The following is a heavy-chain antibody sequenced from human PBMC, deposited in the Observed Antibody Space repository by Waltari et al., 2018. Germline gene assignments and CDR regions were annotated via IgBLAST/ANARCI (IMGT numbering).Heavy chain of an antibody. CDR3: TTSRIAADQHPNWFDP. D-gene: IGHD6-6*01. V-gene: IGHV5-51*03. J-gene: IGHJ5*02. Sequence: EVQLVQSGAEVKKPGESLKISCKGSGYSFTSYWIGWVRQLPGKGLEWMGIIYPGDSDTRYSPSFQGQVTISADKSISTAYLQWSSLKASDTAMYYCTTSRIAADQHPNWFDPWGQGTLVTVSS. CDR2: IYPGDSDT. CDR1: GYSFTSYW.